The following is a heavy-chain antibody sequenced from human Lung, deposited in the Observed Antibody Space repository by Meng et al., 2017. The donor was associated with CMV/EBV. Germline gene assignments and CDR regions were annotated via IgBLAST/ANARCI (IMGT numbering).Heavy chain of an antibody. CDR3: ARLVFGGAFDI. CDR1: GFTFSSYW. D-gene: IGHD2-2*01. CDR2: IKQDGSEK. J-gene: IGHJ3*02. V-gene: IGHV3-7*01. Sequence: GGSXRLSCAASGFTFSSYWMSWVRQAPGKGLEWVANIKQDGSEKYYVDSVKGRFTISRDNAKNSLYLQMNSLRAEDTAVYYCARLVFGGAFDIWGQGTMVTVSS.